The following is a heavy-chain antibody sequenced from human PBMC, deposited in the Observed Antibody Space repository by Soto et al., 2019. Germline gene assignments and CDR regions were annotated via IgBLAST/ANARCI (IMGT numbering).Heavy chain of an antibody. CDR2: ISYDGSNK. J-gene: IGHJ4*02. D-gene: IGHD3-10*01. CDR1: GFTFSSYG. V-gene: IGHV3-30*03. CDR3: ARDTTMVRGVITYYFDY. Sequence: GGSLRLSCAASGFTFSSYGMHWVRQAPGKGLEWVAVISYDGSNKYYADSVKGRFTISRDNSKNTLYLQMNSLRAEDTAVYYCARDTTMVRGVITYYFDYWGQGTLVTVSS.